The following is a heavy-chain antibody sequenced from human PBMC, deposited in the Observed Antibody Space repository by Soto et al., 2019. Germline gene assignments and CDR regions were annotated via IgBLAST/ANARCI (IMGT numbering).Heavy chain of an antibody. J-gene: IGHJ3*02. CDR1: GFSFSSYS. V-gene: IGHV3-48*02. CDR3: VRDSGWAFDI. D-gene: IGHD6-19*01. Sequence: EVQLVESGGGLVQPGQSLRVSCAASGFSFSSYSMNWVRQAPGKGLEWISYISSSKTYILYADSVKGRFTICRDNAKNSLSLQMNSLRDEDTAVYYCVRDSGWAFDIWGLGTMVTVSS. CDR2: ISSSKTYI.